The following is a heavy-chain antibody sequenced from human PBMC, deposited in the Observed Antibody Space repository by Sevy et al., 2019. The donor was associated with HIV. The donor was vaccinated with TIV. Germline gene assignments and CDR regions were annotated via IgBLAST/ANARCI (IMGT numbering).Heavy chain of an antibody. Sequence: SETLSLTCTVSGDSGDRTIYYWTWIRQPPGKALEWIGFISHSGYTSYNASLKSRVVLSIDAARNQFSLKLTSVQAADTAIYYCARGGNVHGGLYFDRWGQGTLVTVSS. J-gene: IGHJ4*02. V-gene: IGHV4-61*01. CDR2: ISHSGYT. CDR3: ARGGNVHGGLYFDR. CDR1: GDSGDRTIYY. D-gene: IGHD2-15*01.